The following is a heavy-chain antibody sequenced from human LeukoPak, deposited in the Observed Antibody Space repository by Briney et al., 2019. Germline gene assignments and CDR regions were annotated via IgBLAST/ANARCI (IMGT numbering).Heavy chain of an antibody. CDR1: GFTVSSNY. V-gene: IGHV3-66*01. J-gene: IGHJ4*02. CDR2: IYSGGN. CDR3: AREQIWSWGY. Sequence: AGGSLRLSCAASGFTVSSNYMSWVRQAPGTGLEWVSIIYSGGNYYADSVKGRFTVSRDKAKNMVYLQMNSLRAEDTAVYYCAREQIWSWGYWGQGTLVTVSS. D-gene: IGHD3-10*01.